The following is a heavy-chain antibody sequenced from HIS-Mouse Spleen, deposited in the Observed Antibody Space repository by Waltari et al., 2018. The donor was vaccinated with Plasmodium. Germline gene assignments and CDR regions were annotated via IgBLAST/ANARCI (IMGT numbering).Heavy chain of an antibody. D-gene: IGHD5-12*01. CDR3: ARGPGDIVATTFDY. V-gene: IGHV4-34*01. CDR1: GGSFSGYS. J-gene: IGHJ4*02. CDR2: INHSGST. Sequence: QVQLQQWGAGLLKPSETLSLTCAVYGGSFSGYSWSWIRQPPGQGLEWIGEINHSGSTNYNPSLKSRVTISVDTSKNQFSLKLSSVTAADTAVYYCARGPGDIVATTFDYWGQGTLVTVSS.